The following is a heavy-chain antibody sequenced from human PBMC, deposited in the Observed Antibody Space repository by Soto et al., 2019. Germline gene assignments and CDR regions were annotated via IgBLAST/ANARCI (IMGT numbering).Heavy chain of an antibody. J-gene: IGHJ4*02. CDR2: ISSSSSYT. V-gene: IGHV3-11*05. CDR3: ARDIAVAAGFDY. CDR1: GFTFSDYY. Sequence: QVPLVESGGGLVKPGGSLRLSCAASGFTFSDYYMSWIRQAPGKGLEWVSYISSSSSYTNYADSVKGRFTISRDNAKNSLYLQMNSLRAEDTAVYYCARDIAVAAGFDYWGQGTLVTVSS. D-gene: IGHD6-19*01.